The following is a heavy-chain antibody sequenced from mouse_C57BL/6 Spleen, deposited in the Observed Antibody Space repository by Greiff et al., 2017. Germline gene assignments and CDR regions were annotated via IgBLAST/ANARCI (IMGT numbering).Heavy chain of an antibody. CDR1: GFTFSSYA. V-gene: IGHV5-9-1*02. J-gene: IGHJ4*01. CDR2: ISSGGDYI. CDR3: TREVTTVVATKAMDY. D-gene: IGHD1-1*01. Sequence: DVMLVESGEGLVKPGGSLKLSCAASGFTFSSYAMSWVRQTPEKRLEWVAYISSGGDYIYYADTVKGRFTISRDNARNTLYLQMSSLKSEDTAMYYCTREVTTVVATKAMDYWGQGTSVTVSS.